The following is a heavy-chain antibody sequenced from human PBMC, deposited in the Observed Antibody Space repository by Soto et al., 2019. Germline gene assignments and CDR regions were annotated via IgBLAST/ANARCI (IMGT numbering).Heavy chain of an antibody. CDR2: ISFDGSNK. CDR3: ARERVLMLEVVTPYLDF. D-gene: IGHD3-16*01. CDR1: GFTFNNYA. J-gene: IGHJ4*02. Sequence: GGSLRLSCEVSGFTFNNYAFHWVRQASGTGLEWLAVISFDGSNKFYADSVKGRFTISRDNSKNTVFLQMTSLRPDDRAVYYCARERVLMLEVVTPYLDFWGPGTLVTVSS. V-gene: IGHV3-30-3*01.